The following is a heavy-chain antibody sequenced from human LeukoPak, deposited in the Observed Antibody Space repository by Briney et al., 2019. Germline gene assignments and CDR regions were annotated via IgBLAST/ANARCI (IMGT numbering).Heavy chain of an antibody. CDR3: TTGEWFGELLD. CDR2: IKSKTDGGTT. CDR1: GFTFSNAW. J-gene: IGHJ4*02. Sequence: PGGSLRLSCAASGFTFSNAWMSWVRQAPGKGPEWVGRIKSKTDGGTTDYAAPVKGRFTISRDDSKNTLYLQMNSLKTEDTAVYYCTTGEWFGELLDWGQGTLVTVSS. D-gene: IGHD3-10*01. V-gene: IGHV3-15*01.